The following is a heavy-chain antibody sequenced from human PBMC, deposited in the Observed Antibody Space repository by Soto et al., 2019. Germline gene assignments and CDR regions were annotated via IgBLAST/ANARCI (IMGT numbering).Heavy chain of an antibody. V-gene: IGHV4-4*07. D-gene: IGHD1-26*01. J-gene: IGHJ6*02. CDR3: ARDLSGTGLDI. CDR1: GDSIGRFY. Sequence: SETLSLTCNVSGDSIGRFYWSWIRQSAEKGLEWIGRVYSTGGTAYNPALKGRVSISLDRSNNHVSLEMNSVTAADTAVYFCARDLSGTGLDIWGRGTRVTVSS. CDR2: VYSTGGT.